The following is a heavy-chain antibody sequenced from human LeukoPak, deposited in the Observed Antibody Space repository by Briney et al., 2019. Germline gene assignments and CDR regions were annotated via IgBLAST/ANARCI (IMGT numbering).Heavy chain of an antibody. CDR2: IYYSGST. V-gene: IGHV4-59*11. Sequence: PSETLSLTCTVSGGSISSHYWSWIRQPPGKGLEWVGYIYYSGSTNYNPSLKSRVTISVDTSKNQFSLKLSSVTAADTAVYYCARLRDSYNFRGSFDYWGQGTLVTVSS. CDR3: ARLRDSYNFRGSFDY. J-gene: IGHJ4*02. CDR1: GGSISSHY. D-gene: IGHD5-24*01.